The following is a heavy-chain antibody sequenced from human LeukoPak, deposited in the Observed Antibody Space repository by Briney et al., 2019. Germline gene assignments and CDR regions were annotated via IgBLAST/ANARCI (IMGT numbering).Heavy chain of an antibody. Sequence: GGSLRLSCAASGFTFSSYSMNWVRQAPGKGLEWVSSISSSSSYIYYADSVKGRFTISRDNAKNSLYLQMNSLRAEDTAVYYCARLAAAGYRGRFDPWGQGTLVTVSS. J-gene: IGHJ5*02. CDR1: GFTFSSYS. CDR2: ISSSSSYI. CDR3: ARLAAAGYRGRFDP. D-gene: IGHD6-13*01. V-gene: IGHV3-21*01.